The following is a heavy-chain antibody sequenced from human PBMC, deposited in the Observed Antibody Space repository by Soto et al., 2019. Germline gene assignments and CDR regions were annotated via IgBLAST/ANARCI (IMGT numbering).Heavy chain of an antibody. CDR1: GSRFSNYV. V-gene: IGHV1-69*06. CDR3: AREGRGKKAGYNGLVSLGY. CDR2: IIPIFNST. Sequence: SVKVSCKVSGSRFSNYVISWVRQAPGHGLEWLGRIIPIFNSTKYAQSFQGRVTITADKSTSTASLELSSLRSDETAVYYCAREGRGKKAGYNGLVSLGYWGQGTLVTVSS. D-gene: IGHD2-2*02. J-gene: IGHJ4*02.